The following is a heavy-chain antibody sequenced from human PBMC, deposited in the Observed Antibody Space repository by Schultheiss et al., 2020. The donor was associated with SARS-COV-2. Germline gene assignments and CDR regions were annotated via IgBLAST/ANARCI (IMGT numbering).Heavy chain of an antibody. CDR3: AGTIFGVVLDGMDV. CDR2: INSDGSST. D-gene: IGHD3-3*01. Sequence: GGSLRLSCAASGFTFSSYWMHWVRQAPGKGLVWVSRINSDGSSTSYADSVKGRFTISRDNAKNTLYLQMNSLRAEDTAVYYCAGTIFGVVLDGMDVWGQGTTVTVSS. J-gene: IGHJ6*02. CDR1: GFTFSSYW. V-gene: IGHV3-74*01.